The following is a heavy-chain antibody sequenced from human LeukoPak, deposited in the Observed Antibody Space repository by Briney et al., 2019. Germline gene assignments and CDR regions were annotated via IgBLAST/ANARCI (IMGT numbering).Heavy chain of an antibody. Sequence: SETLSLTCTVSGGSISSYYWSWIRQPPGKGLEWIGYIYYSGSTNYNPSLKSRVTISVDTSKNQFSLKLSSVTAADTAVYCCARIKAGGYYYYYYMDVWGKGTTVTVSS. CDR1: GGSISSYY. CDR2: IYYSGST. J-gene: IGHJ6*03. CDR3: ARIKAGGYYYYYYMDV. V-gene: IGHV4-59*01. D-gene: IGHD3-10*01.